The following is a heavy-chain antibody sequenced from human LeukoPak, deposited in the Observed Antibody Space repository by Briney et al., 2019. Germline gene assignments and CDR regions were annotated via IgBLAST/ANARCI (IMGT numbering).Heavy chain of an antibody. CDR1: GFTFSSYS. Sequence: GGSLRLSCAASGFTFSSYSMNWVRQAPGKGLEWVSYISSSSSTIYYADSVKGRFTIFRDNAKNSLYLQMNSLRAEDTAVYYCARDPGGSYVYFDYWGRGTLVTVSS. D-gene: IGHD1-26*01. V-gene: IGHV3-48*04. CDR3: ARDPGGSYVYFDY. J-gene: IGHJ4*02. CDR2: ISSSSSTI.